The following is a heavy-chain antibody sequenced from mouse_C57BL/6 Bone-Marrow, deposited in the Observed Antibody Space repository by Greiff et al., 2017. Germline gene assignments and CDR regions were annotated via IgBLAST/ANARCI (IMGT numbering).Heavy chain of an antibody. Sequence: QVQLKQPGAELVKPGASVKLSCKASGYTFTSYWMHWVKQRPGQGLEWIGMIHPNSGSTNYNEKFKSKATLTVDKSSSTAYMELNSLTSEDSAVYYCARSGYSNPWFAYWGQGTLVTVSA. V-gene: IGHV1-64*01. CDR3: ARSGYSNPWFAY. CDR2: IHPNSGST. J-gene: IGHJ3*01. D-gene: IGHD2-5*01. CDR1: GYTFTSYW.